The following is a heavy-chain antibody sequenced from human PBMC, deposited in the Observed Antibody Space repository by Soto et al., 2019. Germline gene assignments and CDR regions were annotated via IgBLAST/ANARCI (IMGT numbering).Heavy chain of an antibody. V-gene: IGHV3-23*01. CDR2: ISGSGGST. CDR1: GFTFSSYA. J-gene: IGHJ4*02. CDR3: AKEVKHPRSIAARQGEYFDY. Sequence: GGSLRLSCAASGFTFSSYAMSWVRQAPGKGLEWVSAISGSGGSTYYADSVKGRFTISRDNSKNTLYLQMNSLRAEDTAVYYCAKEVKHPRSIAARQGEYFDYWGQGTLVTVSS. D-gene: IGHD6-6*01.